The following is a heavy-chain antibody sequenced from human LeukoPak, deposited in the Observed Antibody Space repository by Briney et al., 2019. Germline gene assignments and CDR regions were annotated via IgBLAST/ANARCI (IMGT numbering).Heavy chain of an antibody. CDR3: AREGGTIEIGELDY. CDR2: ISGSGGST. D-gene: IGHD3-16*02. V-gene: IGHV3-23*01. CDR1: GLSFSSYA. J-gene: IGHJ4*02. Sequence: GGSLRLSCAASGLSFSSYAMSWVRQAPGKGLEWVSAISGSGGSTYYADSVKGRFTTSRDNSKKTVSLQMNSLRAEDTAVYYCAREGGTIEIGELDYWGQGTLVTVSS.